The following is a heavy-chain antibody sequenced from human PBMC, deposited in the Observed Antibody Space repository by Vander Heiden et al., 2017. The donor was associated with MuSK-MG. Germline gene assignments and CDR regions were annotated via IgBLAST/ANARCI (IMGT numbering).Heavy chain of an antibody. D-gene: IGHD3-22*01. CDR2: ISSSSSYI. CDR3: ARAREYYDSSGYSHDFDY. J-gene: IGHJ4*02. V-gene: IGHV3-21*01. CDR1: GFTFSSYS. Sequence: EVQLVESGGGLVKPGGSLRLSCAASGFTFSSYSMNWVRQAPGKGLEWVSSISSSSSYIYYADSVKGRFTISRDNAKNSLYLQMNSLRAEDTAVYYCARAREYYDSSGYSHDFDYWGQGTLVTVSS.